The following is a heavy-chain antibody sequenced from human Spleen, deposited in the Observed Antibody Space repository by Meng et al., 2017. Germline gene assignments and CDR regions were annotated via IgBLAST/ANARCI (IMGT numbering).Heavy chain of an antibody. CDR1: GFTFTSYA. V-gene: IGHV3-30*04. CDR3: ARGITGDYYYGMDV. Sequence: GGSLRLSCAASGFTFTSYAMHWVRQAPGEGLEGVAVISYDGSNKYYADSVKGRFTISRDNSKNTLYLQMNSLRAEDTALYYCARGITGDYYYGMDVWGQGTTVTVAS. D-gene: IGHD7-27*01. J-gene: IGHJ6*02. CDR2: ISYDGSNK.